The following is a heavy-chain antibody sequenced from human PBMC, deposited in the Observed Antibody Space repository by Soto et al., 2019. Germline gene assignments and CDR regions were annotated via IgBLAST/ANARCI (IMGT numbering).Heavy chain of an antibody. CDR2: IIPIFGTA. CDR1: GGTFSSYA. D-gene: IGHD3-10*01. CDR3: ASPAGMAKGHYYDYGMDV. V-gene: IGHV1-69*13. J-gene: IGHJ6*02. Sequence: ASVKVSCKASGGTFSSYAISWVRQAPGQGLEWMGGIIPIFGTANYAQKFQGRVTITADESTSTAYMELSSLRSEDTAVDYCASPAGMAKGHYYDYGMDVSGQGTTVTVS.